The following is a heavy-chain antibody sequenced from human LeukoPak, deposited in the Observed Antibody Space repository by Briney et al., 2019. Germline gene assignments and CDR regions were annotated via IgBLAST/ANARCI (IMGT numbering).Heavy chain of an antibody. Sequence: GGSLRLSCAASGFTFNNYAMTWVRQAPGKGLEWVSVISGGGGSSYYADSVKGRFTVSRDNSKNTLYLQMNSLRDEDTAVYCCAKGQGYNYGDSIDYWGQGTLVTVSS. D-gene: IGHD5-18*01. CDR1: GFTFNNYA. J-gene: IGHJ4*02. V-gene: IGHV3-23*01. CDR2: ISGGGGSS. CDR3: AKGQGYNYGDSIDY.